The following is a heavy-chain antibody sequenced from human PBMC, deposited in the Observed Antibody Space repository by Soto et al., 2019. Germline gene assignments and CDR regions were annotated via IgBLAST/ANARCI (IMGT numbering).Heavy chain of an antibody. V-gene: IGHV3-23*01. D-gene: IGHD6-19*01. CDR2: ISGSGGST. CDR3: AKDLGWYGYEDY. CDR1: GFTFSSYA. J-gene: IGHJ4*02. Sequence: EVQLLESGGGLVQPGGSLRLSCAASGFTFSSYAMSWVRQAPGKGLEWVSAISGSGGSTYYADSVKGRFTISSDNSKNTLYLQMNSLRAEDTAVYYCAKDLGWYGYEDYWGQGTLVTVSS.